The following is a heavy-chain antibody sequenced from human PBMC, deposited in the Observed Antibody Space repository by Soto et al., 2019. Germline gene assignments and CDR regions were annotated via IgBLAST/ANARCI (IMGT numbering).Heavy chain of an antibody. D-gene: IGHD3-10*01. J-gene: IGHJ4*02. CDR3: ARHLTYGSGTCHVDY. V-gene: IGHV4-39*01. CDR1: GGSISSSSYY. CDR2: VYYSGST. Sequence: QLQLQESGPGLVKPSETLSLTCTVSGGSISSSSYYWGWIRQPPGKGLEWIGSVYYSGSTYYNPSLKSRVSMSVDTSKNQFSLRLSSVTAADTAVYYCARHLTYGSGTCHVDYWGQGTLVTVSS.